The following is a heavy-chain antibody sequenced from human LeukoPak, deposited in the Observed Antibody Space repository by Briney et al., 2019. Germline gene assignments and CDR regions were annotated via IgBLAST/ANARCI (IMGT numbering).Heavy chain of an antibody. CDR1: GYTYTSYD. Sequence: ASVKVSCKASGYTYTSYDIHWVRQATGQGLEWTGWMNPNSGNTGYVQKFQGRVTMTRNTSISTAYMELSSLRSEDTAVYYCARRRYSSTWYYFDYWGQGTLVTVSS. J-gene: IGHJ4*02. V-gene: IGHV1-8*01. D-gene: IGHD6-13*01. CDR3: ARRRYSSTWYYFDY. CDR2: MNPNSGNT.